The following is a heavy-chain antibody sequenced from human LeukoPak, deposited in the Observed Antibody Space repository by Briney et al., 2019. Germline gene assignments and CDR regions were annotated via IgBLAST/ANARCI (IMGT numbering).Heavy chain of an antibody. Sequence: GGSLRLSCAASGFTFSDYYMSWIRQAPGKGLEWVSYISSSGSTIYYADSVKGRFTISRDNAKNSLYLQMNSLKTEDTAVYYCTRSVQQLVNSYYYYYYMDVWGKGTTVTVSS. J-gene: IGHJ6*03. D-gene: IGHD6-13*01. CDR3: TRSVQQLVNSYYYYYYMDV. CDR2: ISSSGSTI. CDR1: GFTFSDYY. V-gene: IGHV3-11*01.